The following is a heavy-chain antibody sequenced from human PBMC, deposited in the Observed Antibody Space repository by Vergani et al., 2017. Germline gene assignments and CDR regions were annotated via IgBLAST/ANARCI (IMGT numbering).Heavy chain of an antibody. CDR1: GYTFTSYY. CDR3: AREEMATNYYYYGMDV. D-gene: IGHD5-24*01. Sequence: QVQLVQSGAEVKKPGASVKVSCKASGYTFTSYYIHWVRQAPGQGLEWMGIINPSGGSTSYAQKFQGRVTMTRDTSTSTVYMELSSLRSEDTAVYYCAREEMATNYYYYGMDVWGQGTTVTVSS. J-gene: IGHJ6*02. V-gene: IGHV1-46*03. CDR2: INPSGGST.